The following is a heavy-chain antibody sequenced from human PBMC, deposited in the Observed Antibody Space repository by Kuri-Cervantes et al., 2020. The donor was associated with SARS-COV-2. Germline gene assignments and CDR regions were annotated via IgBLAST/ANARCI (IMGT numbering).Heavy chain of an antibody. CDR2: IYYSGST. J-gene: IGHJ4*02. Sequence: GSLRLSCAVYGGSFSGYYWSWIRQPPGKGLERIGYIYYSGSTNYNPSLKSRVTISVDTSKNQFSLKLSSVTAADTAVYYCARGDGAYSSSSPFDYWGQGTLVTVSS. D-gene: IGHD6-6*01. CDR3: ARGDGAYSSSSPFDY. CDR1: GGSFSGYY. V-gene: IGHV4-59*01.